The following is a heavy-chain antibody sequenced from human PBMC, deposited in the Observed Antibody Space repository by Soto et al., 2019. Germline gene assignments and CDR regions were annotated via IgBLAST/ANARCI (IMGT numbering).Heavy chain of an antibody. V-gene: IGHV3-30*18. CDR3: AKDRGPALTVVTPGSYFDY. Sequence: QVQLVESGGGVVQPGRSLRLSCAASGFTFSSYGMHWVRQAPGKGLEWVAVISYDGSNKYYADSVKGRFTISRDNSKNTLYLQMNSLRAEDTAVYYCAKDRGPALTVVTPGSYFDYWGQGTLVTVSS. D-gene: IGHD2-21*02. J-gene: IGHJ4*02. CDR1: GFTFSSYG. CDR2: ISYDGSNK.